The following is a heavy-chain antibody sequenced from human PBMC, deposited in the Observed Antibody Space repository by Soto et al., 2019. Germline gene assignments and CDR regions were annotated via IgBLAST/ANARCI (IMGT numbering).Heavy chain of an antibody. Sequence: PSETLSLTCAVYGGSFSGYYWSWIRQPPGKGLEWIGEINHSGSTNYNPSLKSRVTISVDTSKNQFSLKLSSVTAADTAVYYCARPAGYCSSTSCKTENWFDPWGQGTLVTVSS. CDR1: GGSFSGYY. CDR2: INHSGST. J-gene: IGHJ5*02. CDR3: ARPAGYCSSTSCKTENWFDP. D-gene: IGHD2-2*01. V-gene: IGHV4-34*01.